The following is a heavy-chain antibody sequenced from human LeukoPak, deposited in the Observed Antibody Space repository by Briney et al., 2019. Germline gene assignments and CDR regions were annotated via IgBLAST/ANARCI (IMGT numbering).Heavy chain of an antibody. CDR1: GFTFSDYY. D-gene: IGHD3-10*01. V-gene: IGHV3-11*04. Sequence: PGGSLRLSCAASGFTFSDYYMSWIRQAPGKGLEWVSYISSSGSTIYYADSVKGRFTISRDNAKNSLYLQMNSLRAEDTAVYYCARVRITMVRGVINSYMDVWGKGTTVTVSS. J-gene: IGHJ6*03. CDR2: ISSSGSTI. CDR3: ARVRITMVRGVINSYMDV.